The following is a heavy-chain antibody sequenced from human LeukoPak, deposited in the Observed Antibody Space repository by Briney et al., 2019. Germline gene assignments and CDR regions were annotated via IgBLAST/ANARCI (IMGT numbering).Heavy chain of an antibody. D-gene: IGHD3-22*01. CDR1: GFNFRDYS. Sequence: GGSLRLSCVAYGFNFRDYSMNWVRQAPGKGLDWVSGISGTSSYMYYGDSVKGRFTVSRDNAKNSLYLQMESLRVEDTAVYYCARDSGYYYPNHDYWGQGTLVTVSS. CDR3: ARDSGYYYPNHDY. CDR2: ISGTSSYM. J-gene: IGHJ4*02. V-gene: IGHV3-21*01.